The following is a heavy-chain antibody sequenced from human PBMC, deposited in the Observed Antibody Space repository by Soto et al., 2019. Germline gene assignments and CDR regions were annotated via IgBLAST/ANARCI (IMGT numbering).Heavy chain of an antibody. CDR2: ISYDGSSE. J-gene: IGHJ5*01. Sequence: QVQLVESGGGVVQPGKSLSLSCAASGFSVSNYGMHWVRQAPGNGLEWVAMISYDGSSEHYTDSVKGPFTISRDTAKNTVSLQLDSLRAEDTAIYFCAKDIYIGAWCNWFDSWGQGTLVSVSS. CDR1: GFSVSNYG. D-gene: IGHD6-13*01. V-gene: IGHV3-30*18. CDR3: AKDIYIGAWCNWFDS.